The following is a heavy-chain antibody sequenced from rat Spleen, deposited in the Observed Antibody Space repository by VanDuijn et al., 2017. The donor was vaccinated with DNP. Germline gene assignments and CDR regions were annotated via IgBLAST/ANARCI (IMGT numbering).Heavy chain of an antibody. CDR2: IWSGGTT. V-gene: IGHV2-15*01. CDR1: GFSLTTYG. J-gene: IGHJ2*01. Sequence: QVQLKESGPGLVQPSQTLSLTCTVSGFSLTTYGVSWVRQPPGKGLEWIGAIWSGGTTDYISGLKSRLSISRDTSKSQVFLEMNSLQTEDTAIYFCTKYGGYSGDWGQGVMVTVSS. CDR3: TKYGGYSGD. D-gene: IGHD1-11*01.